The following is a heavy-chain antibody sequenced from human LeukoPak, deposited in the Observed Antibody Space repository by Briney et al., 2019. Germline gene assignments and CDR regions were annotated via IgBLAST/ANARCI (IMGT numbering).Heavy chain of an antibody. J-gene: IGHJ4*02. V-gene: IGHV1-8*01. D-gene: IGHD2-2*01. CDR1: GYTFTSYD. CDR3: ATLVVVPAALYSSSWYEEDY. CDR2: MNPNSGNT. Sequence: ASVTVSCKASGYTFTSYDINWVRQATGQGLEWMGWMNPNSGNTGYAQKFQGRVTMTRSTSRYTAYMELSSLTSDDTAVYYCATLVVVPAALYSSSWYEEDYWGQGTLVTVSS.